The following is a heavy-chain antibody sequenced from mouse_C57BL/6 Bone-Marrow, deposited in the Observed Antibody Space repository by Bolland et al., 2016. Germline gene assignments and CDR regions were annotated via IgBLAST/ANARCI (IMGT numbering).Heavy chain of an antibody. CDR2: SGSSTI. Sequence: SGSSTIYYADTVKGRFTISRDNAKNNLFLQMTSLRSEDTAMYYCARRMAQATYAMDYWGQGTS. J-gene: IGHJ4*01. CDR3: ARRMAQATYAMDY. D-gene: IGHD3-2*02. V-gene: IGHV5-17*01.